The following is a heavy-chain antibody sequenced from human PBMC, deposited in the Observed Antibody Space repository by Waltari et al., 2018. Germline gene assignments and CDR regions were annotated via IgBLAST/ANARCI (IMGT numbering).Heavy chain of an antibody. J-gene: IGHJ4*02. CDR3: ARDFRDYSSGSY. CDR2: ISRSSSTI. Sequence: EVQLVESGGGLVQPGGSLRLSCAASGFTFSSYSMNWVFQAPGKGLEWVSCISRSSSTIYYADSVKGRLTIARDNAKNSLYLQMNSLRAEDTAVYYWARDFRDYSSGSYWGQGTLVTVSS. CDR1: GFTFSSYS. V-gene: IGHV3-48*01. D-gene: IGHD6-19*01.